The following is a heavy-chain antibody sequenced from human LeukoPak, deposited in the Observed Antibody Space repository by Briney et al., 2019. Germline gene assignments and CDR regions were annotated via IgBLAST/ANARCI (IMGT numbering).Heavy chain of an antibody. D-gene: IGHD5-24*01. J-gene: IGHJ4*02. CDR1: GFSLSTSGVG. CDR3: AHFRDGYTFDY. V-gene: IGHV2-5*02. Sequence: SGPTLLKPTPTLTLTCTFSGFSLSTSGVGVGWIRQPPGKALEWLSLIYWDDDKRYSPSLKSRLTITKDTSKNQVVLTMTNMDPVDTATYYCAHFRDGYTFDYWGQGTLSPSPQ. CDR2: IYWDDDK.